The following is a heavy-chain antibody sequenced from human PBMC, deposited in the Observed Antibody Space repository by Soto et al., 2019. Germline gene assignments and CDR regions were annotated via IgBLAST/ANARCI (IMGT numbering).Heavy chain of an antibody. CDR2: IYYSGST. D-gene: IGHD2-15*01. CDR1: GGSISSGGYY. CDR3: AREDGGFFDY. J-gene: IGHJ4*02. Sequence: SETLSLTCTVSGGSISSGGYYWSWIRQHPGKGLEWIGYIYYSGSTYYNPSLKSRVTISVDMSKNQFSLKLSSVTAADTAVYYCAREDGGFFDYWGQGTLVTVSS. V-gene: IGHV4-31*03.